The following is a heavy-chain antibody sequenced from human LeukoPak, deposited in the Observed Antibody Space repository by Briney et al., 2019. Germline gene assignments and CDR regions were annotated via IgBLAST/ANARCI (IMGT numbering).Heavy chain of an antibody. V-gene: IGHV1-69*05. Sequence: SVKVSCKASGGTFRSCATNWVRQAPGQGLEWMGRIIPIFGTANYAQKFQGRVTITTDESTSTAYMELSSLRSEDTAVYYCARDEGSDDAFDIWGQGTMVTVSS. CDR3: ARDEGSDDAFDI. J-gene: IGHJ3*02. CDR2: IIPIFGTA. CDR1: GGTFRSCA.